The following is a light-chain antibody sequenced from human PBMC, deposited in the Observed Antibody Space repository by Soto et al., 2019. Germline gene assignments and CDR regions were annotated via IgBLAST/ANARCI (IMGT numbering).Light chain of an antibody. CDR1: QGVSSW. CDR2: DSS. CDR3: QQGNSFPLT. V-gene: IGKV1-12*01. J-gene: IGKJ4*01. Sequence: DIPLTQSPSSVSASVGDRVTITCRASQGVSSWLAWYQQIPGKAPKLLIYDSSTLQTGVPARFSGSRSGTDFTLTISSLQPEDFATYYCQQGNSFPLTFGGGTKVDTK.